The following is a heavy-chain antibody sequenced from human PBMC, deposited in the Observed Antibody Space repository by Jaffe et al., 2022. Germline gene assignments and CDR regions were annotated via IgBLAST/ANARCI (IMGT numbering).Heavy chain of an antibody. CDR2: IIPIFGTA. J-gene: IGHJ3*02. CDR3: ARDLPLEVGATRHDAFDI. D-gene: IGHD1-26*01. Sequence: QVQLVQSGAEVKKPGSSVKVSCKASGGTFSSYAISWVRQAPGQGLEWMGGIIPIFGTANYAQKFQGRVTITTDESTSTAYMELSSLRSEDTAVYYCARDLPLEVGATRHDAFDIWGQGTMVTVSS. CDR1: GGTFSSYA. V-gene: IGHV1-69*05.